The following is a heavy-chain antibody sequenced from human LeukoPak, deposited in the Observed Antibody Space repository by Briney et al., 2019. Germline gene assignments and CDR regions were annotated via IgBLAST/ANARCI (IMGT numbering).Heavy chain of an antibody. Sequence: PSETLSLTCAVYGGSFSGYYWSWIRQPPGKGLEWIGEINHSGSTNYNPSLKSRVTISVDTSKNQFSLKLSSVTAADTAVYYCARGVVDDFWSGLDRAFDIWGQGTMVTVSS. D-gene: IGHD3-3*01. J-gene: IGHJ3*02. CDR1: GGSFSGYY. V-gene: IGHV4-34*01. CDR2: INHSGST. CDR3: ARGVVDDFWSGLDRAFDI.